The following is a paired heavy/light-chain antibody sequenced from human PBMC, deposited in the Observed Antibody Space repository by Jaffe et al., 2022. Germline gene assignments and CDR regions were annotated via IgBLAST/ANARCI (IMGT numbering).Light chain of an antibody. CDR2: GAS. V-gene: IGKV3-15*01. Sequence: EIVMTQSPATLSVSPGERATLSCRASQSVSSNLAWYQQKPGQAPRLLIYGASTRATGIPARFSGSGSGTEFTLTISSLQSEDFAVYYCQQYNNCPYTFGQGTKLEIK. J-gene: IGKJ2*01. CDR3: QQYNNCPYT. CDR1: QSVSSN.
Heavy chain of an antibody. D-gene: IGHD6-6*01. Sequence: QVQLQQWGAGLLKPSETLSLTCAVYGGSFSGYYWSWIRQPPGKGLEWIGEINHSGSTNYNPSLKSRVTISVDTSKNQFSLKLSSVTAADTAVYYCARGLNHRRLYSSSSKLHFDYWGQGTLVTVSS. CDR3: ARGLNHRRLYSSSSKLHFDY. CDR1: GGSFSGYY. J-gene: IGHJ4*02. V-gene: IGHV4-34*01. CDR2: INHSGST.